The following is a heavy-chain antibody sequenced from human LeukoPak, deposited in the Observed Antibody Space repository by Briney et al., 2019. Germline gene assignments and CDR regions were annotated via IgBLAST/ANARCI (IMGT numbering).Heavy chain of an antibody. J-gene: IGHJ4*02. CDR1: GASIRSSTYY. Sequence: SETLSLTCTVSGASIRSSTYYWGWIRQPPGKGLEWIGHVNYNGNTYYNPSLKSRVTISVDTSKNQFSLKLTSVTAADTAVYYCARRGGDDYNRRLDSWGQGTLVTVSS. D-gene: IGHD5-24*01. CDR2: VNYNGNT. CDR3: ARRGGDDYNRRLDS. V-gene: IGHV4-39*01.